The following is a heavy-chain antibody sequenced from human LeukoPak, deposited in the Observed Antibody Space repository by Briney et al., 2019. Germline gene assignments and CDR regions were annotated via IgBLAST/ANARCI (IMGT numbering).Heavy chain of an antibody. J-gene: IGHJ4*02. V-gene: IGHV4-39*02. Sequence: PSETLSLTCTVSGGSISSSSYYWGWIRQPPGKGLEWIGSIYYSGSTYYNPSLKSRVTISVDTSKNQFSLKLSSVTAADTAVYYCARDKRVDYYDSSGYDDWGQGTLVTVSS. CDR3: ARDKRVDYYDSSGYDD. CDR2: IYYSGST. CDR1: GGSISSSSYY. D-gene: IGHD3-22*01.